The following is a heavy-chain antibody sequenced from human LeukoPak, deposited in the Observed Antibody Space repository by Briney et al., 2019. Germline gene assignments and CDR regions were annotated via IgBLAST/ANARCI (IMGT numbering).Heavy chain of an antibody. D-gene: IGHD5-18*01. Sequence: ASVKVSCKASGYTFTSYYMHWVRQAPGQGLEWMGIINPSGGSTSYAQKFQGRVTMTRDLSTSTVYMELSSLRSDDTAVYYCARDGYSYGPRPVYYYYMDVWGKGTTVTVSS. CDR1: GYTFTSYY. CDR3: ARDGYSYGPRPVYYYYMDV. J-gene: IGHJ6*03. CDR2: INPSGGST. V-gene: IGHV1-46*01.